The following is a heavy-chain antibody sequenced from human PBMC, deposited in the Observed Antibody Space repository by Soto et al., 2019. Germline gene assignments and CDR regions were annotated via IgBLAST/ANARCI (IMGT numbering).Heavy chain of an antibody. V-gene: IGHV1-69*06. J-gene: IGHJ5*02. D-gene: IGHD3-10*01. CDR1: GGTFSSYA. CDR3: ARGPTYYYGSGSEIDP. CDR2: IIPIFGTA. Sequence: SVKVSCKASGGTFSSYAISWVRQAPGQGLEWMGGIIPIFGTANYAQKSQGRVTITADKSTSTAYMELSSLRSEDTAVYYCARGPTYYYGSGSEIDPWGQGTLVTVSS.